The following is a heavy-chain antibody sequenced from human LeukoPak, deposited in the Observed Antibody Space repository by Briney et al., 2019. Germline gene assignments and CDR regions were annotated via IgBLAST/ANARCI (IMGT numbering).Heavy chain of an antibody. D-gene: IGHD3-16*01. CDR1: GGSISSYY. Sequence: SETLSLTCTVSGGSISSYYWSWIRQPPGKGLEWIGYIYYSGSTNYNPSLKSRVTISVDTSKNQFSLELSSVTAADTAVFYCARWGSITTARFDYWGQGTLVTVSS. CDR2: IYYSGST. J-gene: IGHJ4*02. CDR3: ARWGSITTARFDY. V-gene: IGHV4-59*01.